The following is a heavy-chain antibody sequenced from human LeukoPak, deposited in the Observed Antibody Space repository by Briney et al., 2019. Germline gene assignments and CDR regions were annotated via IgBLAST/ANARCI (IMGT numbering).Heavy chain of an antibody. J-gene: IGHJ4*02. D-gene: IGHD2-15*01. V-gene: IGHV3-53*05. CDR2: IYGGGST. Sequence: GGSLRLSCAATGLSVSSNFMSWVRQAPGKGLEWVSVIYGGGSTYYADSVKGRFTISRDTPKNTLYLQMHSLRVEDMAVYYCAKDDAGLPDYWGQGTLVTVSS. CDR1: GLSVSSNF. CDR3: AKDDAGLPDY.